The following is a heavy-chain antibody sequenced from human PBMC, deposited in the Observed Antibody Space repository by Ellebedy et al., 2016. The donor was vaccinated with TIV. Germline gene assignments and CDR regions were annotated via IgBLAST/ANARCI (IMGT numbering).Heavy chain of an antibody. CDR1: GGSISSYY. J-gene: IGHJ6*02. V-gene: IGHV4-59*01. D-gene: IGHD1-1*01. Sequence: MPGGSLRLSCTVSGGSISSYYWNWIRQPPGKGLEWIGYIYYSRSTNYNPSLKSRVTISVDTSKNQFSLKLSSVTAADTAVYYCARDHTYPDSTGTRYYYYGMDVWGQGTTVTVSS. CDR2: IYYSRST. CDR3: ARDHTYPDSTGTRYYYYGMDV.